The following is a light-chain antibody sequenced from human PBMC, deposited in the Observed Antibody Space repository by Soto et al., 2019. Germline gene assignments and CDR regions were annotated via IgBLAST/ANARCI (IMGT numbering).Light chain of an antibody. CDR1: QTVRNSY. Sequence: EIVLTQSPGTLSLSPGERATLSCRASQTVRNSYLAWYQQKPGQAPRLLIYGVSALATGIPDRFSGSGSGTDFTLTISRLEPEDFAVFYCQQYDGSLPYTFGQGTKLEIK. CDR2: GVS. CDR3: QQYDGSLPYT. V-gene: IGKV3-20*01. J-gene: IGKJ2*01.